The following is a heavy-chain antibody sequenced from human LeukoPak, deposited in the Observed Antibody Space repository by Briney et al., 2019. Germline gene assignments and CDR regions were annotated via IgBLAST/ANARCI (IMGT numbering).Heavy chain of an antibody. CDR3: AKPPRSWFGELFS. Sequence: GGSLRLSCAASGFTFDDYGMSWVRQAPGKGLEWVSSIKWNGGSTGYADSVKGRFTISRDNSKNTLYLQMNSLRAEDTAVYYCAKPPRSWFGELFSWGQGTLVTVSS. CDR1: GFTFDDYG. V-gene: IGHV3-20*04. J-gene: IGHJ5*02. D-gene: IGHD3-10*01. CDR2: IKWNGGST.